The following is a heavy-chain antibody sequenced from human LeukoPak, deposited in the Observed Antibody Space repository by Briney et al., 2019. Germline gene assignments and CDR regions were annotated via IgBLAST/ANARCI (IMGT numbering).Heavy chain of an antibody. CDR3: AKRLSRYSYGFPPDY. V-gene: IGHV3-30*18. D-gene: IGHD5-18*01. CDR2: ISYDGSNK. J-gene: IGHJ4*02. Sequence: GGSLRLSCAASGFTFSSYGMHWVRQAPGKGLEWVAVISYDGSNKYYADSVKGRFAISRDNSKNTLYLQMNSLRAEDTAVYYCAKRLSRYSYGFPPDYWGQGTLVTVSS. CDR1: GFTFSSYG.